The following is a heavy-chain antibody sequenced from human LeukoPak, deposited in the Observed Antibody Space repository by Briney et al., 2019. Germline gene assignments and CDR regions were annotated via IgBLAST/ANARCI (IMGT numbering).Heavy chain of an antibody. J-gene: IGHJ4*02. Sequence: GGSLRLSCAASGFTVSSNYMSWVRQAPGKGLEWVSSISSSSSYIYYADSVKGRFTISRDNAKNSLYLQMNSLSAEDTAVYYCARGGGGGNYGDSFDYWGQGTLVTVSS. V-gene: IGHV3-21*01. CDR2: ISSSSSYI. CDR1: GFTVSSNY. CDR3: ARGGGGGNYGDSFDY. D-gene: IGHD4-17*01.